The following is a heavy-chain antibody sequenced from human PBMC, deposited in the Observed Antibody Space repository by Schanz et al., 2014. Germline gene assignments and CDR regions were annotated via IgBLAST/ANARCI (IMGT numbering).Heavy chain of an antibody. CDR2: IGTSGGT. V-gene: IGHV3-23*01. CDR3: ARDFHGYGPHLDY. J-gene: IGHJ4*02. Sequence: DVQLLESGGGLVQPGGSLRLSCAASGFTFTNYAMSWVRQAPGKGLEWVSTIGTSGGTNYAESVKGRFTISRDNSKNTLYLQMNSLRAEDTAVYYCARDFHGYGPHLDYWGQGSLVTVSS. D-gene: IGHD5-12*01. CDR1: GFTFTNYA.